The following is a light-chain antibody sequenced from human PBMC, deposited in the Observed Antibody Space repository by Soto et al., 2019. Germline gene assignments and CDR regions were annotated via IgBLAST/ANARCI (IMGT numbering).Light chain of an antibody. CDR1: QSVLYASNNENY. V-gene: IGKV4-1*01. CDR2: WAS. CDR3: QQYYSTPPT. Sequence: DIVMTQSPDSMAVSLGERATINCKSSQSVLYASNNENYLAWYQQKPGQPPKLLIYWASTRESGVPARFSGSGSGTDFTLTINSLQAEDVAVYYCQQYYSTPPTFGPGTKVDVK. J-gene: IGKJ3*01.